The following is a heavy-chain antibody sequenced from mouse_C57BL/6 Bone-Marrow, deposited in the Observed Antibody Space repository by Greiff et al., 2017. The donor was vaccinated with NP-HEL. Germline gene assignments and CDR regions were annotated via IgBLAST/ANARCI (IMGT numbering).Heavy chain of an antibody. CDR1: GYTFTSYW. CDR2: IDPSDSET. J-gene: IGHJ2*01. Sequence: QVQLQQPGAELVRPGSSVKLSCKASGYTFTSYWMHWVKQRPIQGLEWIGNIDPSDSETHYNQKFKDKATLTVDKSSSTAYMQLSSLTSEDSAVYYCARDDGYYVGYFDYWGQGTTLTVSS. V-gene: IGHV1-52*01. CDR3: ARDDGYYVGYFDY. D-gene: IGHD2-3*01.